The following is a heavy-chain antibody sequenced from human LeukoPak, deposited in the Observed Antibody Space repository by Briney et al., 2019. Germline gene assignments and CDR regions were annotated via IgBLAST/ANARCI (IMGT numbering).Heavy chain of an antibody. CDR1: GYTFTSYD. V-gene: IGHV1-8*01. J-gene: IGHJ4*02. D-gene: IGHD1-26*01. Sequence: ASVKVSCKASGYTFTSYDINWVRQATGQGLEWRGWMNPNSGNTGYAQKFQGSVTMTRSTSINTAYMELNSLTSENTAVYYCARSSVGARRRIDYWGQGSLVTVSS. CDR2: MNPNSGNT. CDR3: ARSSVGARRRIDY.